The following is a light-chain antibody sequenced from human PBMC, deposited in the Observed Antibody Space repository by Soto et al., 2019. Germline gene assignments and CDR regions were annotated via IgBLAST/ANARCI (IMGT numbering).Light chain of an antibody. J-gene: IGLJ1*01. V-gene: IGLV2-11*01. CDR3: CSYAGSYTYV. CDR1: SSDVGGYNY. CDR2: DVS. Sequence: QSVLTQPRSVSGSPGQSVTISCTGTSSDVGGYNYVSWYQQHPGKAPKLMIYDVSKRPSGVPDRFSGSKSGNPASLTISGRQAEDEADYYCCSYAGSYTYVFGTGTKLTVL.